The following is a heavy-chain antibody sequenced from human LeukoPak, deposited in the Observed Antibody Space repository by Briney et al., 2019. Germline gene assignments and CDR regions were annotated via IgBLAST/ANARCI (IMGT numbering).Heavy chain of an antibody. V-gene: IGHV1-24*01. D-gene: IGHD2-21*02. CDR3: ATDDSSDDCRGYYGIDV. CDR2: FDPEDGET. Sequence: ASVKVSCKVSGCTLTELSMHWVRQAPGKGLEWMAGFDPEDGETIYAQKFQGRVTMTEDTSTDTAYMQLRSLRSEDTAVYYCATDDSSDDCRGYYGIDVWGLGTTVTVSS. CDR1: GCTLTELS. J-gene: IGHJ6*02.